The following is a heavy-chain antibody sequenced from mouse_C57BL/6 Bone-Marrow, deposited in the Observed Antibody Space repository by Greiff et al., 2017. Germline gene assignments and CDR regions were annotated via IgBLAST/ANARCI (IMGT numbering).Heavy chain of an antibody. D-gene: IGHD2-4*01. V-gene: IGHV5-4*01. J-gene: IGHJ4*01. CDR2: ISDGGSYT. CDR3: ARDPSMSTMGAYYAMDY. CDR1: GFTFSSYA. Sequence: EVKLVESGGGLVKPGGSLKLSCAASGFTFSSYAMSWVRQTPEKRLEWVATISDGGSYTYYPDNVKGRFTISRDNANNNLYLQMSHLKSEDTAMYYCARDPSMSTMGAYYAMDYWGQGTSVTVSS.